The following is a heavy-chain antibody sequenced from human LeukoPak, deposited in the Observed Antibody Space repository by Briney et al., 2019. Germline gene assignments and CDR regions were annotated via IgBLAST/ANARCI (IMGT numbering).Heavy chain of an antibody. D-gene: IGHD7-27*01. CDR3: ATDNWGYIDY. CDR2: ISYDGNNK. J-gene: IGHJ4*02. CDR1: GFTFSSHA. V-gene: IGHV3-30*04. Sequence: GRSLRLSCAASGFTFSSHAMHWVRQAPGKGLEWVAVISYDGNNKYYADSVKGRFTISRDNSKNTLYLQMNSLRAEDTAVYYCATDNWGYIDYWGQGTLVTVSS.